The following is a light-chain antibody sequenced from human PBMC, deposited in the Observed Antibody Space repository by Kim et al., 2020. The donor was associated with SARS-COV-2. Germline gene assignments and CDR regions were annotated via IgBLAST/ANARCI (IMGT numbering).Light chain of an antibody. Sequence: SSPGESATLTCRASHSISNSLAWYQQKPGQAPRLLIRDAYSTATGIPTRFSATGSGTDFTLTISSLEPEDVAVYFCQQRTNWPPTFGQGTRLEIK. V-gene: IGKV3-11*01. CDR2: DAY. CDR3: QQRTNWPPT. J-gene: IGKJ5*01. CDR1: HSISNS.